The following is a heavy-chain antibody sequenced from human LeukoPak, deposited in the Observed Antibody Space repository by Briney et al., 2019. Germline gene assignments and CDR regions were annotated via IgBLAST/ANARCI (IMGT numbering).Heavy chain of an antibody. Sequence: ASVKVSCKASGYTFTGYYMHWVRQAPGQGLEWMGWINPNSGGTNYAQKFQGRVTMTRDTSISTAYMELRSLRSDDTAVYYCARVPYYDILTGYEYYFDYWGQGTLVTVSS. CDR3: ARVPYYDILTGYEYYFDY. D-gene: IGHD3-9*01. CDR1: GYTFTGYY. CDR2: INPNSGGT. J-gene: IGHJ4*02. V-gene: IGHV1-2*02.